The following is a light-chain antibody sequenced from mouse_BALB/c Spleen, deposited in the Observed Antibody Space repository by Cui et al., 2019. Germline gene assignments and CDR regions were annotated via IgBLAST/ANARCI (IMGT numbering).Light chain of an antibody. CDR1: SSVSY. CDR2: GTS. J-gene: IGKJ5*01. V-gene: IGKV4-61*01. CDR3: QQYHSYPRT. Sequence: QIVLTQSPAILSASPGEKVTMTCSASSSVSYMYRYQQKPGSSPKPWIYGTSNLASGVPARFSGSGSGTSYSLTISSMEAEDAATYYCQQYHSYPRTFGAGTKLELK.